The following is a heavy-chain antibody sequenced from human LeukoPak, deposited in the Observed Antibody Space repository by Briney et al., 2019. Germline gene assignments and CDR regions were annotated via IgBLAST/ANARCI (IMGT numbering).Heavy chain of an antibody. V-gene: IGHV1-18*01. J-gene: IGHJ4*02. CDR3: ARALLTYYDILPGPIDY. Sequence: ASVKVSCKASGYTFTSYGISWVRQAPGQGLEWMGWISAYNGNTNYAQKLQGRVTMTTDTSTSTAYMELRSLRSDDTAVYYCARALLTYYDILPGPIDYWGQGTLVTVSS. D-gene: IGHD3-9*01. CDR2: ISAYNGNT. CDR1: GYTFTSYG.